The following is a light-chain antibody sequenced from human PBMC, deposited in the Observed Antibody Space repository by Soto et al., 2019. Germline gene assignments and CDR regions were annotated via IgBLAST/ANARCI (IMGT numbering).Light chain of an antibody. CDR3: CSYAVSITSYVV. Sequence: QSVLTQPASVSGSPGQSITISCTGTSSDVGSYNLVSWYQQHPGKAPKLMIYEGSKRPSGVSNRFSGSKSGNTASLTISGLQAEDEADYYCCSYAVSITSYVVFGGGTKVTVL. CDR2: EGS. V-gene: IGLV2-23*01. J-gene: IGLJ2*01. CDR1: SSDVGSYNL.